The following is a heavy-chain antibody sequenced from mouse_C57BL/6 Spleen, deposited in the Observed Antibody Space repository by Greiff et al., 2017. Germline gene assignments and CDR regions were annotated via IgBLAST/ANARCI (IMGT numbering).Heavy chain of an antibody. V-gene: IGHV1-85*01. CDR3: ARGGYSPWFAY. D-gene: IGHD2-12*01. Sequence: QVQLKESGPELVKPGASVKLSCKASGYTFTSYDINWVKQRPGQGLEWIGWIYPRDGSTKYNEKFKGKATLTVDTSSSTAYMELHSLTSEDSAVYFCARGGYSPWFAYWGQGTLVTVSA. J-gene: IGHJ3*01. CDR2: IYPRDGST. CDR1: GYTFTSYD.